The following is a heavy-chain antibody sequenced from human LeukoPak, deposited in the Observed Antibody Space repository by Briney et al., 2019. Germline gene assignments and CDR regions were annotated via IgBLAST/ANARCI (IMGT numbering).Heavy chain of an antibody. D-gene: IGHD3-10*01. CDR3: AKDEEGVDAFDI. J-gene: IGHJ3*02. CDR1: GFTFSSYV. V-gene: IGHV3-33*06. Sequence: GGSLRLSCAASGFTFSSYVMHWVRQAPGKGLEWVAVIWYDGSTKYYAVSVKGRFTISRDNSRNTLYLQMNSLRAEDTAVYFCAKDEEGVDAFDIWGQGTMVTVSS. CDR2: IWYDGSTK.